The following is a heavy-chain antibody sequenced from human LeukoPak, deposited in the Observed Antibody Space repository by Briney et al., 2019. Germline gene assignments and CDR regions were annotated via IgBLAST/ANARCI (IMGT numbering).Heavy chain of an antibody. Sequence: PSETLSLTCTVSGGSTSSSSYYWGWIRQPPGKGLEWIGSIYYSGSTYYNPSLKSRVTISVDTSKNQFSLKLSSVTAADTAVYYCGKGPYCGGDCYFVDYWGQGTLVTVSS. D-gene: IGHD2-21*02. V-gene: IGHV4-39*01. CDR2: IYYSGST. CDR1: GGSTSSSSYY. CDR3: GKGPYCGGDCYFVDY. J-gene: IGHJ4*02.